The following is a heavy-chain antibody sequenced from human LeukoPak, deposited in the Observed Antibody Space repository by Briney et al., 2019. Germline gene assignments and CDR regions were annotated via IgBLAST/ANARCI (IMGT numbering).Heavy chain of an antibody. CDR3: ARGGSGYPFDY. D-gene: IGHD3-3*01. CDR1: GGSVISGSYY. Sequence: PSETLSLTCTVSGGSVISGSYYWSWIRQPPGKGLEWIGYMFYTGTTNYNPPLKSRVTISADTSKNQFSLRLSSVTAADTAVYYCARGGSGYPFDYWGQGILVTVSS. V-gene: IGHV4-61*01. CDR2: MFYTGTT. J-gene: IGHJ4*02.